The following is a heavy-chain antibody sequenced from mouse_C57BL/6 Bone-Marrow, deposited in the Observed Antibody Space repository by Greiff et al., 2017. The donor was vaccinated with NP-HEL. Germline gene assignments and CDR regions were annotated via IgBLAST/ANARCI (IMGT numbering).Heavy chain of an antibody. Sequence: VKLQQSGAELVRPGTSVKVSCKASGYAFTNYLIEWVKQRPGQGLEWIGVINPGSGGTNYNEKFKGKATLTADKSSSTAYMQLSSLTSEDSAVYFCAFYGSKDWYFDVWGTGTTVTVSS. V-gene: IGHV1-54*01. CDR2: INPGSGGT. CDR1: GYAFTNYL. CDR3: AFYGSKDWYFDV. J-gene: IGHJ1*03. D-gene: IGHD1-1*01.